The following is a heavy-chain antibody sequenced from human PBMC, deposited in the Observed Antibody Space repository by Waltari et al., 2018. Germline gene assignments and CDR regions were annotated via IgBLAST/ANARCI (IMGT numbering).Heavy chain of an antibody. CDR1: GGSITSIPYY. V-gene: IGHV4-39*07. Sequence: QLQLQESGPGLLKPSETLSLTCSVSGGSITSIPYYWGWLRQPPGKGLEWVGSIYYSGSAYYNPSVKNRVTISVDTTKNQFSLRLDSVTAADTAVYYCARLVGSYYFHMDVWGKGTTVVISS. CDR2: IYYSGSA. J-gene: IGHJ6*03. CDR3: ARLVGSYYFHMDV. D-gene: IGHD2-8*02.